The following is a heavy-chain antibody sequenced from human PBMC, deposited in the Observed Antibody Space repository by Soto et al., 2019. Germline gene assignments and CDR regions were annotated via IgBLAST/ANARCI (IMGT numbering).Heavy chain of an antibody. D-gene: IGHD3-22*01. CDR2: TTGNGDTT. V-gene: IGHV3-23*01. Sequence: QSGGSLRLSCAGSGFTFINTGMSWVRQAPGQGLEWVSATTGNGDTTYYADSVKGRFTISRDNSKSTLYLQMNSLRAEDTAVYYCAKIDGYFDYWGQGTLVTVSS. CDR1: GFTFINTG. J-gene: IGHJ4*02. CDR3: AKIDGYFDY.